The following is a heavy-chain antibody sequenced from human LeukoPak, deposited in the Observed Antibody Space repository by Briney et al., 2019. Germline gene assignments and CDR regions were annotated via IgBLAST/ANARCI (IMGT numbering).Heavy chain of an antibody. J-gene: IGHJ4*02. CDR1: GFNFSRYG. V-gene: IGHV3-33*01. D-gene: IGHD2-21*01. CDR2: IWYDGSNK. CDR3: ARVWGERGWWLIDC. Sequence: GRSLRLSCAASGFNFSRYGMHWVRQAPGKGLERAAVIWYDGSNKYYADSVKVRFTISRDNSKNTLYLQMTSLRAEDTAVYYCARVWGERGWWLIDCWGQGTLVTVSS.